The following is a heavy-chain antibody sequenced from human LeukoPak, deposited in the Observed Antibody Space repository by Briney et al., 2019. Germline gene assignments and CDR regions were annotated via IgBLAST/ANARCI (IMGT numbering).Heavy chain of an antibody. V-gene: IGHV1-2*02. CDR2: INPNSGGT. D-gene: IGHD3-22*01. CDR1: GYTFTGYY. CDR3: ARDYYDSSGYYYYFDY. J-gene: IGHJ4*02. Sequence: GASVKVSCKASGYTFTGYYMHWVRQAPGQGLEWMGWINPNSGGTNYAQKLQGRVTMTRDTSISTAYMELSRLRSDDTAVYYCARDYYDSSGYYYYFDYWGQGTLVTVSS.